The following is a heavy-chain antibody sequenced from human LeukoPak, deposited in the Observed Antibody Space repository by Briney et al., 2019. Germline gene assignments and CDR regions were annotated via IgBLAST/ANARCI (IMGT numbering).Heavy chain of an antibody. CDR3: ARVTSGWYYFDY. CDR2: IYYSGST. J-gene: IGHJ4*02. D-gene: IGHD6-19*01. Sequence: SETLSLTSTVSGGSISSSYWSWIRQPPGTGLEWIGYIYYSGSTNYNPSLKSRVTISVDSSKNQFSLKLTSVTAADTAVYYCARVTSGWYYFDYWGQGTLVTVSS. V-gene: IGHV4-59*01. CDR1: GGSISSSY.